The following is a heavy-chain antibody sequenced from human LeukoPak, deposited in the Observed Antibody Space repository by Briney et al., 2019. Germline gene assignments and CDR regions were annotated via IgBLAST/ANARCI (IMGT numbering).Heavy chain of an antibody. CDR3: AKGSF. D-gene: IGHD3-10*01. V-gene: IGHV3-23*01. J-gene: IGHJ4*02. Sequence: GGSLRLPCVVSGFTFSTSAMSWVRQAPGKGLEWVSSISESGGSTYYADSVKGRFTSSRDNSKNTLYLQMNNLRAEDTAAYYCAKGSFWGQGTLVTVSS. CDR2: ISESGGST. CDR1: GFTFSTSA.